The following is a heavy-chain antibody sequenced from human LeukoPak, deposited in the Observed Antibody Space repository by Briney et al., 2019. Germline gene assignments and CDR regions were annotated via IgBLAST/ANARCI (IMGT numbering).Heavy chain of an antibody. CDR1: GGSFSGYY. J-gene: IGHJ4*02. V-gene: IGHV4-34*01. CDR3: ARTVQKKIVVVIEVIFDY. CDR2: INHSGST. Sequence: PSETLSLTCAVYGGSFSGYYRSWIRQPPGKGLEWIGEINHSGSTNYNPSLKSRVTISVDTSKNQFSLKLSSVTAADTAVYYCARTVQKKIVVVIEVIFDYWGQGTLVTVSS. D-gene: IGHD3-22*01.